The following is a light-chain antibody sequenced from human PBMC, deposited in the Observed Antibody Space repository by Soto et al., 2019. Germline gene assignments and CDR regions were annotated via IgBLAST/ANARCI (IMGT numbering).Light chain of an antibody. J-gene: IGKJ1*01. CDR3: QQYNNWPRT. CDR1: QSISTF. CDR2: GAS. Sequence: ELVMTQSPATLSVAPGERATLSFRASQSISTFLAWYQQKPGQAPRLLIYGASTRATGIPARFSGSGSGTEFTLTISSLQSEDFAVYYCQQYNNWPRTFGQGTTVDIK. V-gene: IGKV3-15*01.